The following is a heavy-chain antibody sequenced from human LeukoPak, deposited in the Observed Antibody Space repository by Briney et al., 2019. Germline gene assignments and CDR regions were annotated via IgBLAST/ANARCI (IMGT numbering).Heavy chain of an antibody. CDR1: GFTFSSYA. V-gene: IGHV3-30-3*01. CDR3: ARGGLRYFAR. CDR2: ISYDGSNK. D-gene: IGHD3-16*01. Sequence: QPGGSLRLSCAASGFTFSSYAMHWVRQAPGKGLEWVAVISYDGSNKYYADSVKGRFTISRDNAKNSLYLQMNSLRGEDTAVYYCARGGLRYFARWGQGTLVTVSS. J-gene: IGHJ5*02.